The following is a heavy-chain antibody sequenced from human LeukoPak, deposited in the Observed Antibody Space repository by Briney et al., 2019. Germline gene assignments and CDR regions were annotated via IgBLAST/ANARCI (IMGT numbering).Heavy chain of an antibody. Sequence: GGSLRLSCAASGNSWMHWVRQAPGKGLVWVSHINSDGSWTSYADSVKGRFTISKDNAKNTVYLQMNSLRAEDTAVYYCVSSYETYWGRGTLVTVSS. J-gene: IGHJ4*02. CDR3: VSSYETY. CDR2: INSDGSWT. D-gene: IGHD3-22*01. CDR1: GNSW. V-gene: IGHV3-74*01.